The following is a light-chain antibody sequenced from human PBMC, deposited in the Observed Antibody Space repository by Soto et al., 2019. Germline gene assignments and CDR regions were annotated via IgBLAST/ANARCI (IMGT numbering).Light chain of an antibody. J-gene: IGKJ5*01. Sequence: EIVLTQCPGTLSLSPGERATLSCRASQSVSSSYLAWYQQKPGQPPRLLIYGASSRATGIPDRFSGSGSGTDFTLTISRLEPEDFAVYYCQQYGSSITCGQGPRREIK. CDR2: GAS. V-gene: IGKV3-20*01. CDR1: QSVSSSY. CDR3: QQYGSSIT.